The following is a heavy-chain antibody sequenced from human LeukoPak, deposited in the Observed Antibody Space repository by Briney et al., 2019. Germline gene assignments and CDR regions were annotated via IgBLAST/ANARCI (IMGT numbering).Heavy chain of an antibody. CDR2: INPANDNT. J-gene: IGHJ4*02. D-gene: IGHD3-22*01. CDR1: GYTFTYYY. Sequence: ASVKVSCKASGYTFTYYYMHWVRQAPGQGLEWVGWINPANDNTNFAQKFDDRVTMTTDKATSTAYMELRSLRSDDTAVYFCARYLDYYDSRYSTKTFDSWGQGTQVTVSS. CDR3: ARYLDYYDSRYSTKTFDS. V-gene: IGHV1-18*04.